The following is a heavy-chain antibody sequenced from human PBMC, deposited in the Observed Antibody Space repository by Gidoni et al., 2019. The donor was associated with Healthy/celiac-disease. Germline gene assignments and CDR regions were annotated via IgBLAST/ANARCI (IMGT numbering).Heavy chain of an antibody. J-gene: IGHJ4*02. CDR3: AKSSGRTYYDFWSGYGY. V-gene: IGHV3-23*01. Sequence: EVQLLESGGGLVQPGGSLRLSCAASGFPFSSYAMSWVRQAPGKGLEWVSAISGSGGSTYYADSVKGRFTISRDNSKNTLYLQMNSLRAEDTAVYYCAKSSGRTYYDFWSGYGYWGQGTLVTVSS. CDR1: GFPFSSYA. D-gene: IGHD3-3*01. CDR2: ISGSGGST.